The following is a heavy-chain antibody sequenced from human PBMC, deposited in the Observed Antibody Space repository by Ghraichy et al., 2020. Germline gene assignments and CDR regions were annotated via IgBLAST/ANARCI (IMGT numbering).Heavy chain of an antibody. CDR3: ARVRPALRQWLREVAFDT. Sequence: GALNISCAASGFIFSSYSMNWVRQAPGKGLEWVSYISSGRSTIYYADSVNGRFTISRDNAKNSLYLQMNSLRAEDTAVYYCARVRPALRQWLREVAFDTWGQGPMFPVSS. V-gene: IGHV3-48*01. D-gene: IGHD6-19*01. J-gene: IGHJ3*02. CDR2: ISSGRSTI. CDR1: GFIFSSYS.